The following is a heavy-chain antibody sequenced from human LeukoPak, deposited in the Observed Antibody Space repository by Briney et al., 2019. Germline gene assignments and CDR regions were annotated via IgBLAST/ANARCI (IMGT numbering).Heavy chain of an antibody. V-gene: IGHV3-30-3*01. D-gene: IGHD6-19*01. CDR3: ARDPNIAVAGFDY. Sequence: GGSLRLYCAASGFTFSSYAMHWVRQAPGKGLEWVAVISYDGSNKYYADSVKGRFTISRDNSKNTLYLQMNSLRAEDTAVYYCARDPNIAVAGFDYWGQGTLVTVSS. CDR1: GFTFSSYA. J-gene: IGHJ4*02. CDR2: ISYDGSNK.